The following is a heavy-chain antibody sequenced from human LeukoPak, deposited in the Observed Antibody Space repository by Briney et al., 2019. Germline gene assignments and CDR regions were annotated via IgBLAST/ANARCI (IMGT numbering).Heavy chain of an antibody. Sequence: GASVKVSCKASGYTFTGYYMHWVRQAPGQGLEWMGWINPNSGGTNYAQKFQGRVTMTRDTSISTAYMELSRLRSDDTAVYYCARARITIFGVVTGFDPWGQGTLVTVSS. CDR3: ARARITIFGVVTGFDP. V-gene: IGHV1-2*02. CDR1: GYTFTGYY. D-gene: IGHD3-3*01. J-gene: IGHJ5*02. CDR2: INPNSGGT.